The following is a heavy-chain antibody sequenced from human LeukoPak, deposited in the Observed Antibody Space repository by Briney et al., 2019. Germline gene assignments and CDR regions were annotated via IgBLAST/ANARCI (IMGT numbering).Heavy chain of an antibody. D-gene: IGHD3-10*01. J-gene: IGHJ4*02. CDR3: ARLSPYLGSGSSAFPDDF. CDR1: GGPIITSRYY. Sequence: SETLSLTCTVSGGPIITSRYYWGWIRQPPGKGLERIGSINYSGSTYYNPSLKSRVTISVDTSKNQFSLKLSSVTAADTAVYYCARLSPYLGSGSSAFPDDFWGQGTLVTVSS. CDR2: INYSGST. V-gene: IGHV4-39*01.